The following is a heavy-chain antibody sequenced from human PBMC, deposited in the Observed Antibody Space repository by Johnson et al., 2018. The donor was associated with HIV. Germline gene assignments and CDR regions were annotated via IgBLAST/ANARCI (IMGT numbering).Heavy chain of an antibody. CDR2: IRYDGSNK. CDR3: TTPDPDSGSPIDDAFDI. J-gene: IGHJ3*02. V-gene: IGHV3-30*02. Sequence: QMLLVESGGGVVQPGGSLRLSCAASGFTFSSYGMHWVRQAPGKGLEWVAFIRYDGSNKYYADSVKGRFTISRDNSKNTLYLQMNSLKTEDTAVYYCTTPDPDSGSPIDDAFDIWGQGTMVTVSS. D-gene: IGHD1-26*01. CDR1: GFTFSSYG.